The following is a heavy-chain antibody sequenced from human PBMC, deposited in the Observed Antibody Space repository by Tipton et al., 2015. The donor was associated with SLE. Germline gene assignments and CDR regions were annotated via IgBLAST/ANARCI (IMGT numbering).Heavy chain of an antibody. CDR1: GFTFNNYW. CDR3: VRDNDWALDY. D-gene: IGHD3-9*01. Sequence: SLRLSCAASGFTFNNYWMHWFRQVPGKGLEWVSRIDHDGSGTSYADSVEDRFTISRDNTKKTLYLQMNSLRAEDTAVYYCVRDNDWALDYWGQGTLVTVSS. J-gene: IGHJ4*02. CDR2: IDHDGSGT. V-gene: IGHV3-74*01.